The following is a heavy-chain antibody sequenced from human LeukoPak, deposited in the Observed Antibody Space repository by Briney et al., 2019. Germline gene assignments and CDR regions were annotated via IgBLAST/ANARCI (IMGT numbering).Heavy chain of an antibody. CDR2: IYPGDSDT. J-gene: IGHJ3*02. CDR1: GYSFTSYW. CDR3: ARRGKSREYSSSWYPQDI. Sequence: AGESLKISCKGSGYSFTSYWIGWVRQMPGKGLEWMGIIYPGDSDTRYSPSFQGQVTISADKSISPAYLQWSSLKASDTAMHYCARRGKSREYSSSWYPQDIWGQGTMVTISS. D-gene: IGHD6-13*01. V-gene: IGHV5-51*01.